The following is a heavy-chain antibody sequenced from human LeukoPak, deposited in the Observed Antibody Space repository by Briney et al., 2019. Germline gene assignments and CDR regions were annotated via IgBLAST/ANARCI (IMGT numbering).Heavy chain of an antibody. CDR3: ARDDNWDYYDYYFDY. V-gene: IGHV3-48*02. CDR1: GFTFSNYA. D-gene: IGHD3-22*01. Sequence: GGSLRLSCAASGFTFSNYAMTWVRQAPGKGLEWVSYISSSSSTIYYADSVKGRFTISRDNAKNSLYLQMNSLRDEDTAVYYCARDDNWDYYDYYFDYWGQGTLVTVSS. J-gene: IGHJ4*02. CDR2: ISSSSSTI.